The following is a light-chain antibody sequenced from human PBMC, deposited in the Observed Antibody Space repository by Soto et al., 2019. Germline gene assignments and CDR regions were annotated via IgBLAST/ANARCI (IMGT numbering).Light chain of an antibody. J-gene: IGLJ2*01. Sequence: QSVLTQPPSASGTPGHRVTISCSGSSSNIGSNTVHWYQQLPGTAPKLLIYSNNQRPSGVPDRFSGSKSGTSASLAISGLQSEDEADYYCSTWDDSLNAVVFGGGTQLTVL. CDR2: SNN. CDR1: SSNIGSNT. V-gene: IGLV1-44*01. CDR3: STWDDSLNAVV.